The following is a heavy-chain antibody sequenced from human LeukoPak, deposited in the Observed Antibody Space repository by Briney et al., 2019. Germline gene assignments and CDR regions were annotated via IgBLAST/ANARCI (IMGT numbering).Heavy chain of an antibody. D-gene: IGHD6-19*01. CDR3: ARGGAVAESDY. CDR1: GGSISSGGYY. Sequence: PSETLSLTCTVSGGSISSGGYYWSWIRQPPGKGLEWIGYIYHSGSTYYNPSLKSRVTISVDTSKNQFSLKLSSVTAADTAVYYCARGGAVAESDYWGQGTLVTVSS. J-gene: IGHJ4*02. V-gene: IGHV4-30-2*01. CDR2: IYHSGST.